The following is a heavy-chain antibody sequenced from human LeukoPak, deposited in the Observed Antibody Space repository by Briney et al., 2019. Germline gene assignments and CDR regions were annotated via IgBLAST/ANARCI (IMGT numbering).Heavy chain of an antibody. CDR1: GGSFSDYY. CDR3: ARERASNNYNNWLDP. CDR2: INHSVSA. J-gene: IGHJ5*02. V-gene: IGHV4-34*01. Sequence: PSETLSLTCAVYGGSFSDYYWTWIRQPPGKGLEWIGDINHSVSANYNPSLKSRVTISVDRSRNQFYLRLSPVTVADTAPYYCARERASNNYNNWLDPWGQGTLVTVSS. D-gene: IGHD4-11*01.